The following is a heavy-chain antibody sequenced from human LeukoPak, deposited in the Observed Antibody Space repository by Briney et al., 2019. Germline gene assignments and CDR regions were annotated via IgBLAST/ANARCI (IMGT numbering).Heavy chain of an antibody. CDR1: GFTVSTNY. V-gene: IGHV3-66*01. Sequence: GGSLRLSCAASGFTVSTNYMSWVRQAPGKGLEWVSVIYSGGSTSYADSVRGRFTISRDNSKNTLYVQMNNVRAEDTAVYYCARDSSSGWQHDYWGQGTLVTVSS. D-gene: IGHD6-19*01. CDR2: IYSGGST. CDR3: ARDSSSGWQHDY. J-gene: IGHJ4*02.